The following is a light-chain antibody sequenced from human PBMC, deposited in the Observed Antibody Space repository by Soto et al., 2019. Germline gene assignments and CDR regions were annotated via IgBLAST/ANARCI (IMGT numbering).Light chain of an antibody. CDR1: SSNIGAGFD. V-gene: IGLV1-40*01. CDR2: GNS. J-gene: IGLJ1*01. CDR3: QSYDSSLSAYV. Sequence: QAVLTQPPSVCGAPGQRVTISCTGSSSNIGAGFDVHWYQQLPGTAPKLLVYGNSNRPSGVPDRFSGSKSGTSASLAVTGLQAEDEADYYCQSYDSSLSAYVFGTGTKVTV.